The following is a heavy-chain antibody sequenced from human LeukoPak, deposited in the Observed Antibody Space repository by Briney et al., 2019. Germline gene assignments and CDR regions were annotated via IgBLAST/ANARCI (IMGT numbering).Heavy chain of an antibody. D-gene: IGHD1-1*01. J-gene: IGHJ3*02. CDR2: IIPIFGTA. Sequence: SVKVSCKASGGTFSSYAISWVRQAPGQGLEWMGGIIPIFGTANYAQKFQGRVTITADESTSTAYMELSSLRSEDTAVYYCAREGSGTTGSDAFDIWGQGTMVTVS. CDR3: AREGSGTTGSDAFDI. V-gene: IGHV1-69*13. CDR1: GGTFSSYA.